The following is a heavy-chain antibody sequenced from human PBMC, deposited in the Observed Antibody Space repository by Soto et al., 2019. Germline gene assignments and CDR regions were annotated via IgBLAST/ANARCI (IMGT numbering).Heavy chain of an antibody. CDR1: GFTCSYYW. V-gene: IGHV3-74*01. CDR3: ARWDRGAFDL. J-gene: IGHJ3*01. Sequence: EVQLVESGGGLVRPGGSLRLSCAASGFTCSYYWMHWVRQAPGKGLVWVSRIHSDGSSTTYADFVKGRFIISRDNARNTVDSQMNSVRVEDTAVYYCARWDRGAFDLWGQGTVVTVSS. D-gene: IGHD1-26*01. CDR2: IHSDGSST.